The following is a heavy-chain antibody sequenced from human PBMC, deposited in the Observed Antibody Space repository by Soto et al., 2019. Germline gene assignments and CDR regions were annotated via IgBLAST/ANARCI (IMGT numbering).Heavy chain of an antibody. J-gene: IGHJ2*01. CDR2: IYHSGST. CDR3: ARRLSLPLHAYGDTEDWYFDL. Sequence: QVQLQESGPGLVKPSGTLSLTCAVSGGSISSSNWWSWVRQPPGKGLEWIGEIYHSGSTNYNPSLKSRVNISVDKSKNQFSLKVNSVTAADAAVYYCARRLSLPLHAYGDTEDWYFDLWGRGAVVTVSS. CDR1: GGSISSSNW. D-gene: IGHD4-17*01. V-gene: IGHV4-4*02.